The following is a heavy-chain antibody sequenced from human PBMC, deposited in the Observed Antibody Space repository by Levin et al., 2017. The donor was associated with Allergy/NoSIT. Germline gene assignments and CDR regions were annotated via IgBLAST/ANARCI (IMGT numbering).Heavy chain of an antibody. CDR1: GYTFTGYY. V-gene: IGHV1-2*06. CDR3: ARSRLLSKNWFDP. CDR2: INPNSGGT. D-gene: IGHD2/OR15-2a*01. Sequence: ASVKVSCKASGYTFTGYYMHWVRQAPGQGLEWMGRINPNSGGTNYAQKFQGRVTMTRDTSISTAYMELSRLRSDDTAVYYCARSRLLSKNWFDPWGQGTLVTVSS. J-gene: IGHJ5*02.